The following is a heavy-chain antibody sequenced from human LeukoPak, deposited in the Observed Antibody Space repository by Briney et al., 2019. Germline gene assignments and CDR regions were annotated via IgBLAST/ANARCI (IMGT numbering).Heavy chain of an antibody. V-gene: IGHV3-7*01. CDR3: ARDFNILLWFGESTYGMDV. CDR2: IKQDGSEK. J-gene: IGHJ6*02. Sequence: SGGSLRLSYAASGFTFSSYWISWVRQAPGKGQEWVAYIKQDGSEKYYADSVKGRFTISRDNAKNSLYLQMNSLRAEDTAVYYCARDFNILLWFGESTYGMDVWGQGTTVTVSS. CDR1: GFTFSSYW. D-gene: IGHD3-10*01.